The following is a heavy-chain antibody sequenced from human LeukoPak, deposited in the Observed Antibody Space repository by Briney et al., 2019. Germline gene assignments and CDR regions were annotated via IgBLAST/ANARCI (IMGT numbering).Heavy chain of an antibody. CDR3: ARDRDSNYVFDY. CDR2: ISYDGSNK. V-gene: IGHV3-30-3*01. CDR1: GFTFSSYA. D-gene: IGHD4-4*01. Sequence: PGRSLRLSCAASGFTFSSYAMHWVRQAPGKELEWVAVISYDGSNKYYADSVKGRFTISRDNSKNTLYLQMNSLKAEDTAVYYCARDRDSNYVFDYWGQGTLVTVSS. J-gene: IGHJ4*02.